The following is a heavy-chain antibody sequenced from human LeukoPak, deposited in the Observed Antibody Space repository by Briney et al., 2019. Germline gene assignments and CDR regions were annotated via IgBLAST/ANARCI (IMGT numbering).Heavy chain of an antibody. CDR3: ARVGTAALNILDY. V-gene: IGHV4-59*01. CDR1: GGSITNYY. Sequence: SETLSLTCTVSGGSITNYYWSWIRQPPGKGLEWIGYIYYSGSTNYNPSLKSRVTISLDTSKSQFSLKLNSVTAADTAVYFCARVGTAALNILDYWGQGTLVTVSS. CDR2: IYYSGST. J-gene: IGHJ4*02. D-gene: IGHD1/OR15-1a*01.